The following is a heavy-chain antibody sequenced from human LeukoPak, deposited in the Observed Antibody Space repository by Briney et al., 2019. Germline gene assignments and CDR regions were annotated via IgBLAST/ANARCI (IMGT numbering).Heavy chain of an antibody. V-gene: IGHV1-69*05. Sequence: SVKVSCKASGGTFSSYAITWVRQAPGQGLEWMGGIIPIFGTANYAQKFQGRVTITTAESTSTAYMELSSLRSEDTAVYYCARDDTKVGATTFDYWGQGTLVTVSS. CDR2: IIPIFGTA. J-gene: IGHJ4*02. CDR1: GGTFSSYA. D-gene: IGHD1-26*01. CDR3: ARDDTKVGATTFDY.